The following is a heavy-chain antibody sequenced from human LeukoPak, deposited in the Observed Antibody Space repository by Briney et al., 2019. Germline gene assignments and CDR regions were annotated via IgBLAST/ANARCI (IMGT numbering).Heavy chain of an antibody. CDR1: GYTFTSYA. Sequence: ASVKVSCKASGYTFTSYAMHWVRQAPGQRLEWMGWINTGNGNTKYSQEFQGRVTITRDKSTSTAYMELSSLRSEDTAVYYCARGYTPNRNYYYYYYMDVWGKGTTVTVSS. V-gene: IGHV1-3*03. D-gene: IGHD5-24*01. J-gene: IGHJ6*03. CDR3: ARGYTPNRNYYYYYYMDV. CDR2: INTGNGNT.